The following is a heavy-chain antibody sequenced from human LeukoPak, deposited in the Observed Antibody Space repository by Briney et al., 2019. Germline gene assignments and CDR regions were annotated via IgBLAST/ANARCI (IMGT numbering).Heavy chain of an antibody. CDR3: ARVKIAAVYYFDY. V-gene: IGHV3-53*01. CDR2: IYSGGST. Sequence: GGSLRLSCAASGFTVSSNYMSWVRQAPGKGLEWVSVIYSGGSTYYADSVKGRFTISRDNAKNSLYLQVNSLRAEDTAVYYCARVKIAAVYYFDYWGQGTLVTVSA. D-gene: IGHD6-13*01. J-gene: IGHJ4*02. CDR1: GFTVSSNY.